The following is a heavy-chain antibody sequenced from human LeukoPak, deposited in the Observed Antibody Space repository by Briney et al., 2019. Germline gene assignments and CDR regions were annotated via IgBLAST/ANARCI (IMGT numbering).Heavy chain of an antibody. CDR2: IDPQYTET. CDR1: GYDFKDYY. J-gene: IGHJ1*01. Sequence: GASVKVSCKTSGYDFKDYYIQWIKQAPGKGFEWVGRIDPQYTETAYAEKNRGRVTISADTSTDTVYLQVRRLRSEDTAVYFCARLHGNDDGYFQHWAQGPPVPVSS. D-gene: IGHD5-24*01. CDR3: ARLHGNDDGYFQH. V-gene: IGHV1-69-2*01.